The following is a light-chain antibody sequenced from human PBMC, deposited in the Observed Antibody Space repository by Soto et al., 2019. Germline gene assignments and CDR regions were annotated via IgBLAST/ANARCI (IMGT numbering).Light chain of an antibody. Sequence: DIQMTQSPSSLSASVGDRVTITCRASQVIGTSLAWYQQKPGKVPKLLIYAASTLHSGVPSRFSGSGSGTDFTLTISSLQPEDVATYYCQKYNSAPRTFGQGTKVEI. J-gene: IGKJ1*01. CDR1: QVIGTS. CDR2: AAS. V-gene: IGKV1-27*01. CDR3: QKYNSAPRT.